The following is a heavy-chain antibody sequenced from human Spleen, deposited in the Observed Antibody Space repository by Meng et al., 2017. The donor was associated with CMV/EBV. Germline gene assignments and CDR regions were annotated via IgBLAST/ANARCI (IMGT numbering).Heavy chain of an antibody. CDR1: SISSGGYY. Sequence: SISSGGYYWSWIRQHPGKGLEWIGYIYYSGSTYYNPSLKSRVTISVDTSKNQFSLKLSSVTAADTAVYYCARVRGDIVAVPAAYSFDYWGQGTLVTVSS. D-gene: IGHD2-2*01. V-gene: IGHV4-31*02. J-gene: IGHJ4*02. CDR3: ARVRGDIVAVPAAYSFDY. CDR2: IYYSGST.